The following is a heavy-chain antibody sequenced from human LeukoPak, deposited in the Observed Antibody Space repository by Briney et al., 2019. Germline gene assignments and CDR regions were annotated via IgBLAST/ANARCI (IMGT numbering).Heavy chain of an antibody. D-gene: IGHD6-13*01. V-gene: IGHV4-30-2*01. CDR3: ARARQQLTQFDY. CDR1: GGSISSGGYS. CDR2: IYHSGST. Sequence: SQTLSLTCAVSGGSISSGGYSWSWIRQPPGKGLEWIGYIYHSGSTYYNPSLKSRVTISVDRSENQFSLKLSSVTAADTAVYYCARARQQLTQFDYWGQGTLVTVSS. J-gene: IGHJ4*02.